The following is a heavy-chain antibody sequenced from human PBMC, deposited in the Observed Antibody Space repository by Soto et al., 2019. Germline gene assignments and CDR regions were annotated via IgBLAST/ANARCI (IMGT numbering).Heavy chain of an antibody. J-gene: IGHJ4*02. V-gene: IGHV1-18*01. Sequence: ASVKVSCKASGYTFSSYAISWVRQAPGQGLEWMGWISAYNGNTNYAQKLQGRVTMTTDTSTSTAYMELRSLRSDDTAVYYCARDAAAGLNDYWGQGTLVTVSS. CDR2: ISAYNGNT. D-gene: IGHD6-13*01. CDR1: GYTFSSYA. CDR3: ARDAAAGLNDY.